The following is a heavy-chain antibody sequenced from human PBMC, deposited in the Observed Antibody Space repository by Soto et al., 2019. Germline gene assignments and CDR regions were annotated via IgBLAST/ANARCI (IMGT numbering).Heavy chain of an antibody. D-gene: IGHD5-12*01. J-gene: IGHJ6*02. CDR3: ARDIVATTYYYYGMDV. CDR2: ISYDGSNK. V-gene: IGHV3-30-3*01. CDR1: GFTFSSYA. Sequence: GGSLRLSCAASGFTFSSYAMHWVRQAPGKGLEWVAVISYDGSNKYYADSVKGRFTISRDNSKNTLYLQMNSLRAEDTAVYYCARDIVATTYYYYGMDVWGQGTTVTVSS.